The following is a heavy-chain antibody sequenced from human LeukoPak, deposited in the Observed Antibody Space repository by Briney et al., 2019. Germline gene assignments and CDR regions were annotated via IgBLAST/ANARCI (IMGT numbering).Heavy chain of an antibody. J-gene: IGHJ6*02. CDR2: ISGSGGST. Sequence: GGSLRLSCAASGFTFSSYAMSWVRQAPGKGLEWVSAISGSGGSTYYADSVKGRFTISRDNSKNTLYLQMNSLRAEGTAVYYCARYCGGDCYALDYYYYYGMDVWGQGTTVTVSS. V-gene: IGHV3-23*01. CDR1: GFTFSSYA. D-gene: IGHD2-21*02. CDR3: ARYCGGDCYALDYYYYYGMDV.